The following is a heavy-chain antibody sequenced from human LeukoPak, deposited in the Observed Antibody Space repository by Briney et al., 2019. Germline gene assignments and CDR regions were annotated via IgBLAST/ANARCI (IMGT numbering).Heavy chain of an antibody. J-gene: IGHJ6*03. Sequence: SETLSLTCTVSGGSISNYYWSWIRQPAGKGLEWIGYIYYSGSTNYNPSLKSRVTISVDTSKNQFSLTLNSVTAADTAVYYCARIPVPTVTTIYYYMDVWGKGTTVTVSS. CDR1: GGSISNYY. V-gene: IGHV4-59*01. D-gene: IGHD4-11*01. CDR3: ARIPVPTVTTIYYYMDV. CDR2: IYYSGST.